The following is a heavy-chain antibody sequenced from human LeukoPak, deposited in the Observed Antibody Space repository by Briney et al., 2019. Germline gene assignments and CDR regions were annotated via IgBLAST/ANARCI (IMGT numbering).Heavy chain of an antibody. J-gene: IGHJ4*02. CDR2: ISGSGDNT. CDR3: AKGSYYDSSGSLYFDY. Sequence: GGSLRLSCAASGFTFSSYAMSWVRQAPGKGLEWVSGISGSGDNTCYADSVKGRFTISRDNSKNTLYVQVNSLGTEDTAAYYCAKGSYYDSSGSLYFDYWGQGTLVTVSS. V-gene: IGHV3-23*01. CDR1: GFTFSSYA. D-gene: IGHD3-22*01.